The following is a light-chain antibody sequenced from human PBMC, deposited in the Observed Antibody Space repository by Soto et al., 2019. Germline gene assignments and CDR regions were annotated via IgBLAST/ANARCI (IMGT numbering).Light chain of an antibody. CDR3: QQGSFTLT. CDR1: QSISTY. J-gene: IGKJ4*01. CDR2: GAS. V-gene: IGKV1-39*01. Sequence: DIPMTQSPSSLSASVGDRVTITCRASQSISTYLNWYQQKLGKAPKLLISGASSLQGGVPSRFSGSGSGTDFTLTISSLQPEGFATYYCQQGSFTLTFGGGTKLEIK.